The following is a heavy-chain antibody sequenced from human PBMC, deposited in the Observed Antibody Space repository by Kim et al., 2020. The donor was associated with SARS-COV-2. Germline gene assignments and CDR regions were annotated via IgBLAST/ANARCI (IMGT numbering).Heavy chain of an antibody. Sequence: SETLSLTCTVSGGSISSGGYYWNWIRQHPGKGLEWVGYIYYSGSTYNPSLKSRVTISVDTSKNQFSLKLSSVTAADTAVYYCARVNDFWSGYLGYWGQGTLVTVSS. CDR1: GGSISSGGYY. CDR2: IYYSGST. D-gene: IGHD3-3*01. CDR3: ARVNDFWSGYLGY. J-gene: IGHJ4*02. V-gene: IGHV4-31*03.